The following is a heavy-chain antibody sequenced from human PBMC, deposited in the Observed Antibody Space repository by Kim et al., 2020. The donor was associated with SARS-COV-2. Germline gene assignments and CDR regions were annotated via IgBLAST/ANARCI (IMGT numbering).Heavy chain of an antibody. V-gene: IGHV3-33*01. CDR3: ATDPLYYDITPAPFDY. Sequence: GGSLRLSCAASGFTFSSYGMHWVRQAPGKGLEWVAVIWYDGSNKYYADSVTGRFTISRDNSQNTMYLKMHSLRAEDTAVYYCATDPLYYDITPAPFDYWGQGTLVTVSS. CDR1: GFTFSSYG. D-gene: IGHD3-9*01. J-gene: IGHJ4*02. CDR2: IWYDGSNK.